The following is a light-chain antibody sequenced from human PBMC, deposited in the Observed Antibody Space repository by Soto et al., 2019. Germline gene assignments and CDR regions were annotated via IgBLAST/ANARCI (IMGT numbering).Light chain of an antibody. V-gene: IGKV3-20*01. CDR3: QQYGGSPRVT. CDR2: GAS. Sequence: EIVLTQSPGTLSLSPGERATLACRASQSVSSNSLAWYHQKPGQAPRLRIYGASSRATGIPDRFSGSGYGTDFTLTISSLEPEDCAVYYCQQYGGSPRVTFGGGTKVEIK. J-gene: IGKJ4*01. CDR1: QSVSSNS.